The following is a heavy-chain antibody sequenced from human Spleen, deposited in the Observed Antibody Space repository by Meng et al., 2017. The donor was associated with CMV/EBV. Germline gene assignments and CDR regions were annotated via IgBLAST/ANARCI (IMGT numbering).Heavy chain of an antibody. CDR3: ARDQQLIPAEYFQH. D-gene: IGHD6-13*01. J-gene: IGHJ1*01. V-gene: IGHV1-18*01. CDR1: GYTFIAYG. Sequence: QVQLVQSGPEVKKPGASLKVSCKASGYTFIAYGISWVRQAPGQGLEWMGWISAYNGNSIYAQKVQGRVTMTTDASTNTAYLELRSLRSDDTAVYYCARDQQLIPAEYFQHWGPGTLVTVSS. CDR2: ISAYNGNS.